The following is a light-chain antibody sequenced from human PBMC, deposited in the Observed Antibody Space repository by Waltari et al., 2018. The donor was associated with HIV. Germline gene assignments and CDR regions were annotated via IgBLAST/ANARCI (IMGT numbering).Light chain of an antibody. CDR3: QQRNNWPF. V-gene: IGKV3-11*01. CDR2: DAS. CDR1: QSVGSY. J-gene: IGKJ3*01. Sequence: EVVLTQSPATLSLSPGERATLSCRASQSVGSYLAWYQQKPGQAPRHLIYDASNRATGIPARFSVSGSGTDFTLTIGSLEPEDFAVYYCQQRNNWPFFGPGAKVDIK.